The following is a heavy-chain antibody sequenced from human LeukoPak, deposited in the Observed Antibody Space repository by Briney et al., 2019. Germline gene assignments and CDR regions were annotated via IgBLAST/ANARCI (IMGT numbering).Heavy chain of an antibody. CDR2: IIPIVGTA. CDR1: GGTVSSYA. J-gene: IGHJ4*02. CDR3: AKGDPAVVVVAANDY. V-gene: IGHV1-69*01. D-gene: IGHD2-15*01. Sequence: GSSVKVSCKASGGTVSSYAISWVRQAPGQGLEWMGGIIPIVGTAKYAQKFQGRVTITADESTSTAYMELRSLRSDDTAVYYCAKGDPAVVVVAANDYWGQGTLVTVSS.